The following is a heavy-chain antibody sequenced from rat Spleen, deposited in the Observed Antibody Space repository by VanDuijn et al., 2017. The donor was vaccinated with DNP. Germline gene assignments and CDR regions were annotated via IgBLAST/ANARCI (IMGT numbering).Heavy chain of an antibody. V-gene: IGHV5-25*01. J-gene: IGHJ2*01. CDR3: ASWAPIAPISTSNY. Sequence: EVQLVESGGGLVQPGRSLKLSCAASGFTFSAYYMAWVRQAPAKGLEWVAYIGSPAYAPYHGDSVKGRFTISRENAKSTLYLQMDSLRSEDTATYYCASWAPIAPISTSNYWGQGVMVTVSS. CDR1: GFTFSAYY. CDR2: IGSPAYAP. D-gene: IGHD1-2*01.